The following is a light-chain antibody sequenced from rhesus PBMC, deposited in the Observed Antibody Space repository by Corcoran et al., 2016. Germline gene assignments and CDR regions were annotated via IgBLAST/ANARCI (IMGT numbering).Light chain of an antibody. CDR1: QGISIW. CDR2: AAS. V-gene: IGKV1-18*01. Sequence: DIQMTQSPSSLSASVGDKVTITCRASQGISIWLAWYQQKPGKAPKLLIYAASSLQSGVPSRFSGRVSGTDYTLTISSRQPADVATYYCQQGYNTPFTFGPGTKLDIK. J-gene: IGKJ3*01. CDR3: QQGYNTPFT.